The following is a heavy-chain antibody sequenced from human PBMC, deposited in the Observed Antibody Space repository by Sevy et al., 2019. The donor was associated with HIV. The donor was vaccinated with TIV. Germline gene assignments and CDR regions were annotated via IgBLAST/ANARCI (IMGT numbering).Heavy chain of an antibody. CDR1: GYSFTTYV. CDR3: GRAPPATSFLVPRGFQH. Sequence: ASVKVSCKASGYSFTTYVLNWVRQAPGQGLEWMGWIDTNTGNPTYAQAFTGRFVFSLDTSDRTDYLQISSLKVEDTALYYGGRAPPATSFLVPRGFQHWGQGTLVTVSS. D-gene: IGHD6-13*01. CDR2: IDTNTGNP. V-gene: IGHV7-4-1*02. J-gene: IGHJ1*01.